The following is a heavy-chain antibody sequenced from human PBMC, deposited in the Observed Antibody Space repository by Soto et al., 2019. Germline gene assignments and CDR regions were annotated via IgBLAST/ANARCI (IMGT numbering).Heavy chain of an antibody. CDR1: GGSISSSSNH. J-gene: IGHJ6*02. D-gene: IGHD3-9*01. V-gene: IGHV4-39*07. Sequence: PSETLSLTCTVSGGSISSSSNHWGWIRQPPGKGLDWIGYIYYSENTNYNPALKSRVTISVDTSKNQFSLKLSSVTAADTAVYYCARDRTYYDILTGPYYYGMDVWGQGTTVTVSS. CDR3: ARDRTYYDILTGPYYYGMDV. CDR2: IYYSENT.